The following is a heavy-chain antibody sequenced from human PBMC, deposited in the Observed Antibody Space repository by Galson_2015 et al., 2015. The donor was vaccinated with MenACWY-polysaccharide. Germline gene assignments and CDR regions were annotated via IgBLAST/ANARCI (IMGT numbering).Heavy chain of an antibody. Sequence: SLRLSCAASGFNFGDYGMIWIRQAPGKGLEWISLIRSKAYGGTPESAASVKGRFIMSRDDSKRIAYLQMNSLNTEDTAVYYCTRVSAYFHDSSGAFDAFDIWGQG. CDR2: IRSKAYGGTP. CDR3: TRVSAYFHDSSGAFDAFDI. CDR1: GFNFGDYG. V-gene: IGHV3-49*03. J-gene: IGHJ3*02. D-gene: IGHD3-22*01.